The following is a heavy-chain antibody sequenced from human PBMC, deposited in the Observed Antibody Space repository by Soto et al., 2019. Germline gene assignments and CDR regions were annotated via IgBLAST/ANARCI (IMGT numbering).Heavy chain of an antibody. J-gene: IGHJ4*02. CDR1: GGTFSSYA. CDR3: VASSGFVVH. Sequence: EASVKVSCKASGGTFSSYAISWVRQAPGKGLEWMGVFDPEDGETIYAQKFQGRVTMTEDTSIDTAYMELSSLRSEDTAVYYCVASSGFVVHGGQGTLVPVSS. V-gene: IGHV1-24*01. CDR2: FDPEDGET. D-gene: IGHD6-19*01.